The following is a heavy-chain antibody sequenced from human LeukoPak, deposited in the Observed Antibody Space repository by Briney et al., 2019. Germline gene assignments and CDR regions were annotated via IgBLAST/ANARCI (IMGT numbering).Heavy chain of an antibody. CDR1: GYTFTGYY. CDR3: ARDGVGYYDSSGYYYFQH. V-gene: IGHV1-2*02. J-gene: IGHJ1*01. D-gene: IGHD3-22*01. Sequence: ASVKVSCKASGYTFTGYYMHWVRQAPGQGLEWMGWINPNSGGTNYTQKFQGRVTMTRDTSISTAYMELSRLRSDDTAVYYCARDGVGYYDSSGYYYFQHWGQGTLVTVSS. CDR2: INPNSGGT.